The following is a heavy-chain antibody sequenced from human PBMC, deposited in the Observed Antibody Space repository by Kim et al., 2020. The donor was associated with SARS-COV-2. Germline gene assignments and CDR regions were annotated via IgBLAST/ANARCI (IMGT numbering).Heavy chain of an antibody. J-gene: IGHJ4*02. CDR3: AKGGSTIFGVVDHYYFDY. CDR1: GFTFSSYG. D-gene: IGHD3-3*01. CDR2: ISYDGSNK. V-gene: IGHV3-30*18. Sequence: GGSLRLSCAASGFTFSSYGMHWVRQAPGKGLEWVAVISYDGSNKYYADPVKGRFTISRNNSKNTLYLQMNSLRAEDTAVYYCAKGGSTIFGVVDHYYFDYWGQGTLVTVSS.